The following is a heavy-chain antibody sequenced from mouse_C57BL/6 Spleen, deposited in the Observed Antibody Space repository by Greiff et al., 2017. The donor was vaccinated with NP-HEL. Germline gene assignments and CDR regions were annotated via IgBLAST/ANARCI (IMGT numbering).Heavy chain of an antibody. J-gene: IGHJ3*01. CDR3: ARSGYDYDSAWFAY. V-gene: IGHV1-80*01. D-gene: IGHD2-4*01. CDR2: IYPGDGDT. Sequence: VKLVESGAELVKPGASVKISCKASGYAFSSYWMNWVKQRPGKGLEWIGQIYPGDGDTNYNGKFKGKATLTADKSSSTAYMQLSSLTSEDSAVYFCARSGYDYDSAWFAYWGQGTLVTVSA. CDR1: GYAFSSYW.